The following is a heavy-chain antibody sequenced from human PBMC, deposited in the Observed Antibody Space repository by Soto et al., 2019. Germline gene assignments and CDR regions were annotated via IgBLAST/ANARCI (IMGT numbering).Heavy chain of an antibody. CDR1: GFTVSSNY. Sequence: GGSLRLSCAASGFTVSSNYMSWVRQTPGKGLEWVSVIYSGGGTDYAGSVKGRFTISRDNSKNTLYLQMNSLRAEDSAVYYCARHGYNYGYDSYFDSWGQGTLVTVSS. V-gene: IGHV3-66*04. CDR2: IYSGGGT. D-gene: IGHD5-18*01. CDR3: ARHGYNYGYDSYFDS. J-gene: IGHJ4*02.